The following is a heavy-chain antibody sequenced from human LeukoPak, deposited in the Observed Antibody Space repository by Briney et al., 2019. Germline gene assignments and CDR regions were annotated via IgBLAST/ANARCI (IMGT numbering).Heavy chain of an antibody. CDR3: ARILDSAWGELGY. D-gene: IGHD6-19*01. V-gene: IGHV3-30*02. J-gene: IGHJ4*02. Sequence: GGSLRLSCAGSGFIFSSYGMHWVHQAPGKGLEWMAFIRSDGSNKYYADSVKGRFTISRDNSKNTLYLQMNSLRAEDTAVYYCARILDSAWGELGYWGQGTLVTVSS. CDR2: IRSDGSNK. CDR1: GFIFSSYG.